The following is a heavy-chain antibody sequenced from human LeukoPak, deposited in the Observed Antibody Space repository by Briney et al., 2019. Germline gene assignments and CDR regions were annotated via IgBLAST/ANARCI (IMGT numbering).Heavy chain of an antibody. J-gene: IGHJ4*02. Sequence: GESLKISCKGSGYPFSNYWIGWVRPMPGKGLEWMAIIYPDDSDARYRLSFQDRVTISVDKSINTAYLQWSSLEASDTAMYYCARGGVSFFDWLAFDYWGQGTLVTVSS. CDR3: ARGGVSFFDWLAFDY. V-gene: IGHV5-51*01. CDR1: GYPFSNYW. D-gene: IGHD3-9*01. CDR2: IYPDDSDA.